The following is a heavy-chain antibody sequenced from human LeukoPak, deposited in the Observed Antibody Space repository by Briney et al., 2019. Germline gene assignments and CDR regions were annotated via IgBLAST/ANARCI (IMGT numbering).Heavy chain of an antibody. V-gene: IGHV4-61*02. CDR3: ARGSPLRH. CDR1: GGSISSGSYY. CDR2: IYTSGST. J-gene: IGHJ4*02. Sequence: PSETLSLTCTVSGGSISSGSYYWSWIRQPAGKGLEWIGRIYTSGSTNYNPSLKSRVTISVDTSKNQFSLKLSSVTAADTAVYYCARGSPLRHWGQGTLVTVSS.